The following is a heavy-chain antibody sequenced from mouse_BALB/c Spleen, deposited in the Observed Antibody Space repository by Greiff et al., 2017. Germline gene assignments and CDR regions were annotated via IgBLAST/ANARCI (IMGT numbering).Heavy chain of an antibody. Sequence: VQRVESGAELAKPGASVKMSCKASGYTFTSYWMHWVKQRPGQGLEWIGYINPSTGYTEYNQKFKDKAILTADKSSSTAYMQLSSLTCEDSAVYYCARYYGSSYHFDYWGQGTTLTVSS. CDR2: INPSTGYT. J-gene: IGHJ2*01. D-gene: IGHD1-1*01. V-gene: IGHV1-7*01. CDR1: GYTFTSYW. CDR3: ARYYGSSYHFDY.